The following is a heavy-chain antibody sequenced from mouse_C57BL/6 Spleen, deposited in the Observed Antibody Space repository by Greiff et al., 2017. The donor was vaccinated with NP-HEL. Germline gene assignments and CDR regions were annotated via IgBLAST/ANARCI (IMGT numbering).Heavy chain of an antibody. J-gene: IGHJ3*01. V-gene: IGHV14-4*01. CDR1: GFNIKDDY. D-gene: IGHD3-2*02. CDR2: IDPENGDT. Sequence: EVQLQQSGAELVRPGASVKLSCTASGFNIKDDYMHWVKQRPEQGLEWIGWIDPENGDTEYASKFQGKATITADTSSNTAYLQLSSLTSEDTAVYYCTKGSGRFAYGGQGTLVTVSA. CDR3: TKGSGRFAY.